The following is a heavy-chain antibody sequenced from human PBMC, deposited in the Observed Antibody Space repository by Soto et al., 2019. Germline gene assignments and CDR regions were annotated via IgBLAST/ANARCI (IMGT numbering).Heavy chain of an antibody. V-gene: IGHV1-69*06. CDR1: GGSFSSYV. Sequence: QGQLVQSGAEVKKPGSSVKVSCKASGGSFSSYVINWIRQAPGQGLEWMGGIIPVSNAADYAQRFQDRVTMSVDKAASTAYMERRSLRSEDTAIYYCAQETYDFHRRDYHWFDPWGQGTLVTVSS. CDR3: AQETYDFHRRDYHWFDP. D-gene: IGHD2-21*01. J-gene: IGHJ5*02. CDR2: IIPVSNAA.